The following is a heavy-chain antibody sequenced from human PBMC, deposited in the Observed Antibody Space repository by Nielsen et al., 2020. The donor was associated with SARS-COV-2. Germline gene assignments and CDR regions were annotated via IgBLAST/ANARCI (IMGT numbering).Heavy chain of an antibody. Sequence: WVRQAPGQGLEWMGIINPSGGSTSYAQKFQGRVTMTRDTSTSTVYMELSSLRSEDTAVYYCAREYVDTAMVTRVVGSWFDPWGQGTLVTVSS. J-gene: IGHJ5*02. CDR3: AREYVDTAMVTRVVGSWFDP. CDR2: INPSGGST. D-gene: IGHD5-18*01. V-gene: IGHV1-46*01.